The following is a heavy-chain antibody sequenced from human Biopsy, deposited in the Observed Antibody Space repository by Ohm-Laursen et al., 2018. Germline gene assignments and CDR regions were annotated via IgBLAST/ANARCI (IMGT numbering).Heavy chain of an antibody. CDR2: INHSGRT. V-gene: IGHV4-34*01. Sequence: SETLSLTCAVYGESFNGYYWSWIRQTPGKGLEWIGEINHSGRTNYNPSLKSRFTISVDTSKNQFSLKVRSVTDADTAVYYRVRGVDYYDPYHYYALDVWGQGTTVTVSS. CDR1: GESFNGYY. J-gene: IGHJ6*02. D-gene: IGHD3-22*01. CDR3: VRGVDYYDPYHYYALDV.